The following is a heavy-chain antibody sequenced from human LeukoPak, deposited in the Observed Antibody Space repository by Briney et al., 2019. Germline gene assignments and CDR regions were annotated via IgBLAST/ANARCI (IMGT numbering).Heavy chain of an antibody. J-gene: IGHJ6*02. CDR2: ISYDGSNK. Sequence: GGSLRLSCAASGFTFSSYGMHWVRQAPGKGLEWVAVISYDGSNKYYADSVKGRFTISRDNSKNTLYLQMNSLRAEDTAVYYCGKDRGVVAGPGHYYGMDVWGQGTTVTVSS. V-gene: IGHV3-30*18. CDR1: GFTFSSYG. CDR3: GKDRGVVAGPGHYYGMDV. D-gene: IGHD6-19*01.